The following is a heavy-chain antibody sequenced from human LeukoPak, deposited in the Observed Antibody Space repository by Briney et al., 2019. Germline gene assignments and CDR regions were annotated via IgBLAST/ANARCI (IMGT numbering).Heavy chain of an antibody. J-gene: IGHJ6*04. V-gene: IGHV3-48*03. CDR1: GFTFSSYE. CDR3: AELGITMIGGV. CDR2: ISSSGSTI. Sequence: PGGPLRLSCAASGFTFSSYEMNWVRQAPGKGLEWVSYISSSGSTIYYADSVKGRFTISRDNAKNSLYQQMNSLRAEDTAVYYCAELGITMIGGVWGKGTTVTISS. D-gene: IGHD3-10*02.